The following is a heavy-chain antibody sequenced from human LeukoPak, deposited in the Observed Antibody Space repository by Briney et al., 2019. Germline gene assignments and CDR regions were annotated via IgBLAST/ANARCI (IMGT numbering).Heavy chain of an antibody. CDR3: ARDPYTSSSAVGDY. D-gene: IGHD6-6*01. V-gene: IGHV3-21*01. CDR1: GFTFSRYS. CDR2: ISSSSSYI. J-gene: IGHJ4*02. Sequence: PGGSLRLSCAASGFTFSRYSMNWVRQAPGKGLEWVSSISSSSSYIYYADSVKGRFTISRDNAKNTLYLQMNSLRAEDTAVYYCARDPYTSSSAVGDYWGQGTLVTVSS.